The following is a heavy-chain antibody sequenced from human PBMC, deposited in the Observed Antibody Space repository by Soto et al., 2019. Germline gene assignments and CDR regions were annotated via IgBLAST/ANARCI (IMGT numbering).Heavy chain of an antibody. CDR2: IYYSGST. D-gene: IGHD4-17*01. J-gene: IGHJ4*02. V-gene: IGHV4-59*01. CDR3: ATSTTVTLIWNY. Sequence: SETLSLTCTVSGGSISSYYWSWIRQPPGKGLEWIGYIYYSGSTNYNPSLKSRVTISVDTSKNQFSLKLSSVTAADTAVYYCATSTTVTLIWNYWGQGTLVPVYS. CDR1: GGSISSYY.